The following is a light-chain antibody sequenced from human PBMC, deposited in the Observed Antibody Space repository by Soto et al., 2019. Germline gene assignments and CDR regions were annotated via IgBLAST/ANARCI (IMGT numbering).Light chain of an antibody. CDR2: DAS. J-gene: IGKJ2*01. CDR3: QQYNSYSQYT. CDR1: QSISSW. V-gene: IGKV1-5*01. Sequence: DIQMTQSPSTLSASVGDRVTITCRASQSISSWLAWYQQKPGKAPKLLIYDASSLESGVPSRFSGSGSGTEFTLTISSLQPDDFGTYYCQQYNSYSQYTFGQGTKLEIK.